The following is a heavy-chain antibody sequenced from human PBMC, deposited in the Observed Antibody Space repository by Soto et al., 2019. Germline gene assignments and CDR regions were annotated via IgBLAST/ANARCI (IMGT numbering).Heavy chain of an antibody. CDR1: GYTFTNYG. CDR3: ARDDYSNYESDYYGMYV. CDR2: VSTYNGNT. D-gene: IGHD4-4*01. J-gene: IGHJ6*02. Sequence: QVQLVQSGAEVKKPGASVKVSCRASGYTFTNYGISWVRQAPGQGLEWMGWVSTYNGNTNYAQKLQGRVTMTTDTSTTTAYMELRSLRSDDTAVYYCARDDYSNYESDYYGMYVCGQGTTVTVSS. V-gene: IGHV1-18*01.